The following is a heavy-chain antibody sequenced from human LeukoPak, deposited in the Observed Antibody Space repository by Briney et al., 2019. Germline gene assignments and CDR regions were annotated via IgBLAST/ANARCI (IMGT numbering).Heavy chain of an antibody. J-gene: IGHJ4*02. CDR1: GGSISSYH. CDR3: ARDGVDHYHTTGYYYLN. CDR2: IYTSGST. V-gene: IGHV4-4*07. D-gene: IGHD3-22*01. Sequence: WETLSLTCTVSGGSISSYHWSWIRQPAGKGLEWIGRIYTSGSTDYNPSLKSRVTMSVDTSKNQFSLKLKSVTAADTAVYYCARDGVDHYHTTGYYYLNWGQGTLVTVSS.